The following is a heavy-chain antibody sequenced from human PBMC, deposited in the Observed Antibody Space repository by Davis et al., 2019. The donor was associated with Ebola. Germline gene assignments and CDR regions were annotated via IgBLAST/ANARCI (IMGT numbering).Heavy chain of an antibody. CDR3: SRFGEGAY. D-gene: IGHD2-21*01. J-gene: IGHJ4*02. V-gene: IGHV4-59*11. CDR1: GVSISTHY. CDR2: ISGSGRT. Sequence: PSETLSLTCTVSGVSISTHYWNWFRQPPGKGLEWIGFISGSGRTSYNPSLKSRVTISADTSKNQFSLNLSSVTAADTAVYFCSRFGEGAYWGQGTLVTVSS.